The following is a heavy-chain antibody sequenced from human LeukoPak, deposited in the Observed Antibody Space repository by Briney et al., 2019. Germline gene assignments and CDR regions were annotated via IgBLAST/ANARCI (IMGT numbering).Heavy chain of an antibody. V-gene: IGHV4-4*09. D-gene: IGHD5-24*01. CDR1: GGSISSYY. J-gene: IGHJ6*03. Sequence: PSETLSLTCTVSGGSISSYYWSWIRQPPGKGLEWIGYIYTSGSTNYNPSLKSRVTISVDTSKNQFSLKLSSVTAADTAVYYCARARYTQYYYYYMDVWGKGTTVTVSS. CDR2: IYTSGST. CDR3: ARARYTQYYYYYMDV.